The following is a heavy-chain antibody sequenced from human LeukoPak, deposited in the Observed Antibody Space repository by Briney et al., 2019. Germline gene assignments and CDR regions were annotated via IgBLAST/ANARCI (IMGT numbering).Heavy chain of an antibody. V-gene: IGHV3-74*01. CDR3: ARGTAGYHSSYFDY. CDR1: GFTFGSPW. Sequence: GGSLRLSCAASGFTFGSPWMHWVRQAPGKGLVWVSRINSDGSATAYADSVKGRFTISRDNAENTLYLQMNSLRAEDTAVYYCARGTAGYHSSYFDYWGQGTLVAVSS. D-gene: IGHD3-16*02. J-gene: IGHJ4*02. CDR2: INSDGSAT.